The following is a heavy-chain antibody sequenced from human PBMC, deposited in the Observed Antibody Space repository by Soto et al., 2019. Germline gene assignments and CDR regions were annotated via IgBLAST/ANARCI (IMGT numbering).Heavy chain of an antibody. Sequence: WDTLSLTCPFSGVTMSTYDWSLLRTPSGKGLEWIGRIYTTGSTHYNPSLKSRVTLSIDMSKNQFSLKLNSVTAADTAVYYCARELPSIYEILTGHFDHWGQGTLVNVSA. CDR3: ARELPSIYEILTGHFDH. V-gene: IGHV4-4*07. J-gene: IGHJ4*02. CDR1: GVTMSTYD. D-gene: IGHD3-9*01. CDR2: IYTTGST.